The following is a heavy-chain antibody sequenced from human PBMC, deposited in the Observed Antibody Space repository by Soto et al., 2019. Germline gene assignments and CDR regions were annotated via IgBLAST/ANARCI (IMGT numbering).Heavy chain of an antibody. J-gene: IGHJ5*02. CDR3: ARERISGRNWFDP. Sequence: ASVKVSCKASGYTFTSYAMHWVRQAPGQRLEWMGWINAGNGNTKYSQKFQGRVTITRDTSASTAYMELSSLRSEDTAVYYCARERISGRNWFDPWGQGSLVTVSS. V-gene: IGHV1-3*01. CDR1: GYTFTSYA. D-gene: IGHD3-10*01. CDR2: INAGNGNT.